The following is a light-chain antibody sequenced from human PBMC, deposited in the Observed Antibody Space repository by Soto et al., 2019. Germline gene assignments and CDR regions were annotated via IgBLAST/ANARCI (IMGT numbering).Light chain of an antibody. CDR2: GAS. CDR3: QQYNNWPRT. CDR1: QSVRSN. V-gene: IGKV3-15*01. J-gene: IGKJ1*01. Sequence: EILMTQSPGTLSVSPGGGATLSCRASQSVRSNVAWYQQKPGQAPRLLIYGASTRATGVPARFSGSGSGTESTLTISSLQSEDFAVYHCQQYNNWPRTFGQGTKV.